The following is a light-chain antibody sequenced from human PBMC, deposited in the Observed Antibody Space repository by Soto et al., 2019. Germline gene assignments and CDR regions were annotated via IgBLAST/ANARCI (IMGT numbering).Light chain of an antibody. CDR3: QQYNSYPIT. CDR1: QSISRW. J-gene: IGKJ5*01. V-gene: IGKV1-5*01. CDR2: GAS. Sequence: DIQMTQYPSTLSVSVGDRVTITCRASQSISRWLAWSQQKPGKAPNLLIYGASSLESGVPSRFSGSGSGTEFTLTISSLQPDDFATYYCQQYNSYPITFGQGTRLEI.